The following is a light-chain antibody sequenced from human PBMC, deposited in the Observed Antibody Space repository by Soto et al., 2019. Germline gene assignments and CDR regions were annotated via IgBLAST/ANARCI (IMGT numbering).Light chain of an antibody. J-gene: IGLJ1*01. V-gene: IGLV2-14*01. Sequence: QSVLTQPASVSGSPGQSITISCTGTSSDVGGYNYVSWYQQHPGKAPKLMIYEVSNRPSGVSNRFSGSKSGNTASLTISGLQAEDEADYYCSSYKSSSTCYVFGTGTRSPS. CDR2: EVS. CDR3: SSYKSSSTCYV. CDR1: SSDVGGYNY.